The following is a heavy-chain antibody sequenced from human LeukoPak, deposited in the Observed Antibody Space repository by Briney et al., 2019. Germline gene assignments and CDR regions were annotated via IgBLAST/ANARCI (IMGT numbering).Heavy chain of an antibody. D-gene: IGHD6-13*01. CDR3: ARDHPISSSWYRSFDY. CDR1: GYTFTSYA. Sequence: GASVKVSCKASGYTFTSYAMNWVRQAPGQGLEWMGWINPNSGGTYYAQKFQGRVTMTSDTSISSAYMELSRLRSDDTAVYYCARDHPISSSWYRSFDYWGQGTLVTVSS. CDR2: INPNSGGT. V-gene: IGHV1-2*02. J-gene: IGHJ4*02.